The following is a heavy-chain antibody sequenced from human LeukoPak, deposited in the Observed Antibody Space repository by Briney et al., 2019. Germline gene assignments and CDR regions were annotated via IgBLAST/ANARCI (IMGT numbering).Heavy chain of an antibody. CDR3: ARGRPESPFDP. CDR1: GYTFTSYG. D-gene: IGHD1-1*01. V-gene: IGHV1-18*01. CDR2: SSAYNGNT. J-gene: IGHJ5*02. Sequence: ASVKVSCKASGYTFTSYGISWVRQAPGQGLEWRGWSSAYNGNTNYAQKLQGRVTMTTDTSTSTPYMELSSLRSDATAIYYCARGRPESPFDPWGQGTLVTVSS.